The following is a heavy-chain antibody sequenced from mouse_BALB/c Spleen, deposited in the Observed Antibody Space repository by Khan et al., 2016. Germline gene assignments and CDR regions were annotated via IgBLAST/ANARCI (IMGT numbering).Heavy chain of an antibody. CDR2: INPSTGYT. V-gene: IGHV1-7*01. Sequence: QVRLQQSGAELAKPGASVKMSCKASGYTFTSYWMHWVKQRPGQGLEWIGYINPSTGYTEYNQKFKDKATLTADKSYSTAYMKLSSLTSADTAVYYCTMGGCSCYYYWCQGTTLTVSS. J-gene: IGHJ2*01. CDR3: TMGGCSCYYY. D-gene: IGHD3-1*01. CDR1: GYTFTSYW.